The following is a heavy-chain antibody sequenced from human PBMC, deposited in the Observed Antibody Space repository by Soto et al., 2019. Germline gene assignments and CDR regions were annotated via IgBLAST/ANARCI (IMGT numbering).Heavy chain of an antibody. CDR3: ARDQVRGYSYGYRYYSYGMDV. Sequence: ASVKVSCKASGYTFTSYGISWVRQAPGQGLEWMGWISAYNGDTNYAQKLQGRVTMTTDTSTSTAYMELRSLRSDDTAVYYCARDQVRGYSYGYRYYSYGMDVWG. J-gene: IGHJ6*02. D-gene: IGHD5-18*01. CDR2: ISAYNGDT. CDR1: GYTFTSYG. V-gene: IGHV1-18*01.